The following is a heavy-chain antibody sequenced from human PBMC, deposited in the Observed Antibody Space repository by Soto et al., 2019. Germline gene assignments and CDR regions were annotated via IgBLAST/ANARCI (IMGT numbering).Heavy chain of an antibody. Sequence: PGESLRLSCAASGFTFSSYCMHWVRQAPGKGLVWVSHIGPDGSSTRNADSVQGRFPFSRDNARNTLYLQMNSLRDEDTAVYYCARDNHWSYDYWGQGILVTVSS. CDR3: ARDNHWSYDY. J-gene: IGHJ4*02. CDR1: GFTFSSYC. V-gene: IGHV3-74*01. CDR2: IGPDGSST. D-gene: IGHD2-8*02.